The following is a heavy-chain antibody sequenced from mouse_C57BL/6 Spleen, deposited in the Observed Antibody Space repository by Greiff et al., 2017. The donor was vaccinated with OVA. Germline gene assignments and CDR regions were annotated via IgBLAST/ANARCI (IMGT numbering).Heavy chain of an antibody. CDR2: IDPENGDT. CDR3: TTPRLP. CDR1: GFNIKDDY. V-gene: IGHV14-4*01. J-gene: IGHJ3*01. Sequence: EVKLMESGAELVRPGASVKLSCTASGFNIKDDYMHWVKQRPEQGLEWIGWIDPENGDTEYASKFQGKATITADTSSNTAYLQLSSLTSEDTAVYYCTTPRLPWGQGTLVTVSA. D-gene: IGHD2-10*01.